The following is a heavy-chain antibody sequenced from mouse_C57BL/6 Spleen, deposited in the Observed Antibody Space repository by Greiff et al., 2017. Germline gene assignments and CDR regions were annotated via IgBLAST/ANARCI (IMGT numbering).Heavy chain of an antibody. D-gene: IGHD2-14*01. Sequence: VQLQQSGPELVKPGASVKISCKASGYAFSSSWMNWVKQRPGKGLEWIGRIYPGDGDTNYNGKFKGKATLTADKSSSTAYMQLSSLTSEDSAVYFCAREVLGDYWGQGTTLTVSS. CDR3: AREVLGDY. J-gene: IGHJ2*01. CDR2: IYPGDGDT. CDR1: GYAFSSSW. V-gene: IGHV1-82*01.